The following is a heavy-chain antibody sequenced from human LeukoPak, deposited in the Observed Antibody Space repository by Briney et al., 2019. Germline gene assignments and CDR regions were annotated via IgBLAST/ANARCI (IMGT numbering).Heavy chain of an antibody. CDR2: IYYSGST. CDR3: ARHSGVYDSSGYNL. V-gene: IGHV4-59*08. J-gene: IGHJ5*02. Sequence: SETLSLTCTVSGGSISSYYWSWIRQPPGKGLEWIGYIYYSGSTNYNPPLKSRVTISVDTSKNQFSLKLSSVTAADTAVYYCARHSGVYDSSGYNLWGQGTLVTVSS. D-gene: IGHD3-22*01. CDR1: GGSISSYY.